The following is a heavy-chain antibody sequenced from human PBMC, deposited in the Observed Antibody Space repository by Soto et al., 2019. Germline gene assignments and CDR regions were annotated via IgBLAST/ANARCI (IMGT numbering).Heavy chain of an antibody. CDR3: ARHSSSWYAGDYYYYYGMDV. CDR2: IYYSGST. V-gene: IGHV4-59*01. J-gene: IGHJ6*02. Sequence: SETLSLTCTVSGGSISSYYWSWIRQPPGKGLEWIGYIYYSGSTNYNPSLKSRVTISVDTSKNQFSLKLSSVTAADTAVYYCARHSSSWYAGDYYYYYGMDVWGQGTTVTVSS. CDR1: GGSISSYY. D-gene: IGHD6-13*01.